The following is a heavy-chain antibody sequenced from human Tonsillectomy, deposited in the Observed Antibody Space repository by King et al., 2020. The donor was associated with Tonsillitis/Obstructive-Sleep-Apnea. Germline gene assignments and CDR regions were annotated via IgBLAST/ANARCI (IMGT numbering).Heavy chain of an antibody. J-gene: IGHJ6*03. V-gene: IGHV3-30*04. CDR2: ISDDGDNK. CDR3: ARDGRSGIFSYYYYMDV. Sequence: QLVESGGGVVQPGRSLRLSCAASGFTFSRCAIHWVRQAPGKGLEWVAVISDDGDNKYYTDSVKGRFTISRDNSKNTLFLQMNSLRVEDTAVYYCARDGRSGIFSYYYYMDVWGKGNTVTVSS. D-gene: IGHD3-3*01. CDR1: GFTFSRCA.